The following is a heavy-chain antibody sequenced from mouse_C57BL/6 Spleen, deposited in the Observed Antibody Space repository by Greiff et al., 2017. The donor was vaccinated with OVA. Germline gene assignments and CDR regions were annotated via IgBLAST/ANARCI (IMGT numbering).Heavy chain of an antibody. V-gene: IGHV1-85*01. D-gene: IGHD1-1*01. CDR1: GYTFTSYD. Sequence: QVQLKESGPELVKPGASVKLSCKASGYTFTSYDINWVKQRLGQGLEWIGWIYPRDGSTKYNEKFKGKATLTVDTSSSTAYMELHSLTSEDSAVYFCARGNYGSSYFFDYWGQGTTLTVSS. CDR2: IYPRDGST. CDR3: ARGNYGSSYFFDY. J-gene: IGHJ2*01.